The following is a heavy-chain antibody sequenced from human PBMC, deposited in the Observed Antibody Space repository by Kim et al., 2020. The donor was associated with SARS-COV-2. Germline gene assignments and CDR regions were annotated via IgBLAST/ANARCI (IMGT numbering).Heavy chain of an antibody. CDR1: GYTFTSYG. CDR3: ARNRFRVYAIRFADSGYGMDV. V-gene: IGHV1-18*01. J-gene: IGHJ6*02. Sequence: ASVKVSCKASGYTFTSYGISWVRQAPGQGLEWMGWISAYNGNTNYAQKLQGRVTMTTDTSTSTAYMELRSLRSDDTAVYYCARNRFRVYAIRFADSGYGMDVWVQGTTVPVSS. CDR2: ISAYNGNT. D-gene: IGHD2-8*01.